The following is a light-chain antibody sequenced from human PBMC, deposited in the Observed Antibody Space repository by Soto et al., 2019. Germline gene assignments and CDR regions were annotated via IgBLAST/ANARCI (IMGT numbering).Light chain of an antibody. CDR2: AAS. CDR3: QQYYSYPRIT. V-gene: IGKV1-8*01. J-gene: IGKJ5*01. Sequence: AIRMTQSTSSLSASTGDRVTITCRASQGISSYLAWYQQKPGKAPKLLIYAASTLQSGVPSRFSGSGSGTDFTLTISCLQSEDFATYYCQQYYSYPRITFGQGTRLEIK. CDR1: QGISSY.